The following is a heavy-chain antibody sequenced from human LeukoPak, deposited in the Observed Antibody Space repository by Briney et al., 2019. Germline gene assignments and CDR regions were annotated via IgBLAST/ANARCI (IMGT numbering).Heavy chain of an antibody. D-gene: IGHD3-3*01. CDR2: ISAYNGNT. CDR1: VYTFTKYG. V-gene: IGHV1-18*01. J-gene: IGHJ5*02. CDR3: AGHHVLEWLLAGGFDP. Sequence: GASVTVSYKPSVYTFTKYGLSWVRQAPGQGLEWMGWISAYNGNTKYAQKCQGRVTMTTDTSTSTAYMEVRSLRSDDTAVYYCAGHHVLEWLLAGGFDPWGQGTLVTVSS.